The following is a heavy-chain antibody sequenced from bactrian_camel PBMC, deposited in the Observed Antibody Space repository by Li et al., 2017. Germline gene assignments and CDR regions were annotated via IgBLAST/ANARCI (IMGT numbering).Heavy chain of an antibody. Sequence: QVQLVESGGGSVQAGGSLRLSCAASGDTSGVNCMGWFRQGAGKEREGVAAIYSGGIRTYYADSVKGRFTISQDNAKNTLYLQMNNLKPEDTATYYCVAGGARSGSWCYGEWGQGTQVTVS. J-gene: IGHJ4*01. V-gene: IGHV3S54*01. CDR2: IYSGGIRT. CDR1: GDTSGVNC. D-gene: IGHD3*01. CDR3: VAGGARSGSWCYGE.